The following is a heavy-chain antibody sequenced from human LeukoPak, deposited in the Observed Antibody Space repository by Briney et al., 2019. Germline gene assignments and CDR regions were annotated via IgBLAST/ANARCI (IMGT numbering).Heavy chain of an antibody. CDR2: ISGSGGST. Sequence: PGGSLRLSCAASGFTFSSYAMSWVRQAPGKGLEWVSAISGSGGSTYYADSVKGRFTISRDNSKNTLYLQMNSLRAEDTAVYYCARGATIFGVVYYMDVWGKGTTVTVSS. CDR3: ARGATIFGVVYYMDV. J-gene: IGHJ6*03. D-gene: IGHD3-3*01. CDR1: GFTFSSYA. V-gene: IGHV3-23*01.